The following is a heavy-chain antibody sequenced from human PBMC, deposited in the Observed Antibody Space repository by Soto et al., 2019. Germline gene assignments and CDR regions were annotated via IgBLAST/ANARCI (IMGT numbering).Heavy chain of an antibody. CDR1: GFTVSSTY. D-gene: IGHD6-19*01. Sequence: GGSLRLSCAASGFTVSSTYMTWVRQPPGKGLECVSVIYTAGGTNYADSVKGRFTISRDNSKNTMYLQMSSLRGEDTALYYCVKDGSSGWPNFVEMDVWGRGTTVTVSS. CDR3: VKDGSSGWPNFVEMDV. V-gene: IGHV3-53*05. CDR2: IYTAGGT. J-gene: IGHJ6*02.